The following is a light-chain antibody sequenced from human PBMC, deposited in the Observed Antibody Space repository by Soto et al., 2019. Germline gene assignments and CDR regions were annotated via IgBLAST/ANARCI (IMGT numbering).Light chain of an antibody. V-gene: IGKV1-39*01. J-gene: IGKJ2*01. CDR1: PSISSY. Sequence: DIQMTQSPSSLSASVGDRITIACRASPSISSYLNWYQQKPGKAPKLLIYAASSLQSGVPSRFSGSGSGTDFTLTISSLQPEDFATCYCQQSYSFPYTFGQGTKLEIK. CDR2: AAS. CDR3: QQSYSFPYT.